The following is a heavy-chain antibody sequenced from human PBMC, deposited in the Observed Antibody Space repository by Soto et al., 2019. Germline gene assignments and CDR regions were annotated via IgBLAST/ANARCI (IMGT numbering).Heavy chain of an antibody. D-gene: IGHD3-10*01. J-gene: IGHJ4*02. CDR2: IYSGGTT. V-gene: IGHV3-53*01. CDR1: GFTVSTNY. Sequence: EVQLVESGGGLIQPGGSLRLSCAASGFTVSTNYMSWVRQAPGKGLEWVSVIYSGGTTYYADSVKGRFTISRDNSKNTLYLQMNNLRAEDTAVYYCAREDREVRGADFWGQGTLVTVSS. CDR3: AREDREVRGADF.